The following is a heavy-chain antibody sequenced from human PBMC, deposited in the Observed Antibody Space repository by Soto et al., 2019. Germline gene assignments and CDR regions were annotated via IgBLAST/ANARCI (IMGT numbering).Heavy chain of an antibody. Sequence: HVQLGQSGAEVKKPGSSVKVSCKASGGTFSSYAISWVRQAPGQGLEWMGGIIPIFGTADYAQKFQGRVTITADESTSTASVEPSSLRSEDTAVYYCAKNPENYFYGMDVWGQGTTVTVSS. V-gene: IGHV1-69*12. CDR2: IIPIFGTA. CDR3: AKNPENYFYGMDV. CDR1: GGTFSSYA. J-gene: IGHJ6*02.